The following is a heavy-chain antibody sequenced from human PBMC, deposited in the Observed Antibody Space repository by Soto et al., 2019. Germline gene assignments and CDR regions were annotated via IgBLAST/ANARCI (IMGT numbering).Heavy chain of an antibody. V-gene: IGHV3-74*01. CDR1: GFTISTYW. CDR3: LNFKYPFGSGGFYNGDH. Sequence: EVQLVESGGGLVQPGGSLRLSCTASGFTISTYWMHWVRQAPGKGLLWVSRISSDGSNTNYADSVKGRFTISRDNAKNTLYLQMNSLGAGETANYYLLNFKYPFGSGGFYNGDHWGQGTLVPVPP. J-gene: IGHJ4*02. CDR2: ISSDGSNT. D-gene: IGHD3-10*01.